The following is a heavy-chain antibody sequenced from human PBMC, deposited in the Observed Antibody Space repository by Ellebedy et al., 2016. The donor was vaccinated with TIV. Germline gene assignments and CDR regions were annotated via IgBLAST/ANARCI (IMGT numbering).Heavy chain of an antibody. D-gene: IGHD1-1*01. CDR2: IYYSGNT. CDR3: ARVPTGTTRFFYYNMDV. Sequence: SETLSLTCAVYGGSFSAYSWSWIRQPPGKGLEWIGSIYYSGNTYHSVPLNSRVSISVDTSKSQFSLHLSSVTAADTAVYYCARVPTGTTRFFYYNMDVWGQGTTVTVSS. CDR1: GGSFSAYS. J-gene: IGHJ6*02. V-gene: IGHV4-34*01.